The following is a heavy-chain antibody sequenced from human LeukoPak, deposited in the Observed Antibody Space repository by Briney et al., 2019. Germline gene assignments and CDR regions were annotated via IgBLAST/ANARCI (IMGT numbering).Heavy chain of an antibody. J-gene: IGHJ4*02. Sequence: TGGSLRLSCAASGFTFSSYWMHWVRQAPGKGLVWVSRINSDGTTTTYADSVKGRFTISRDNAKSMVYLQMNSLRAEDTAVYYCAKDVGGTIWGQGTLATVSS. CDR2: INSDGTTT. CDR1: GFTFSSYW. D-gene: IGHD1-26*01. V-gene: IGHV3-74*01. CDR3: AKDVGGTI.